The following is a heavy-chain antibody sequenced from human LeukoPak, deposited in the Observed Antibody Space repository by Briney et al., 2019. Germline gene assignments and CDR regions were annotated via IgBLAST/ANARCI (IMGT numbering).Heavy chain of an antibody. CDR1: GFTFNKYA. J-gene: IGHJ4*02. CDR2: IFPSGGEI. D-gene: IGHD2-8*02. CDR3: ATYRQVLLPFES. Sequence: GGSLRLSCAASGFTFNKYAMIWVRQPPGKGLEWVSSIFPSGGEIHYADSVRGRFTISRDNSKSTLSLQMNSLRAEDTAIYYCATYRQVLLPFESWGQGTLVTVSS. V-gene: IGHV3-23*01.